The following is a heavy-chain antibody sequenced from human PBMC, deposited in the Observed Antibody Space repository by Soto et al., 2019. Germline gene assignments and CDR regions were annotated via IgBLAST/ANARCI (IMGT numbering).Heavy chain of an antibody. CDR3: ARLVADYVDP. D-gene: IGHD6-19*01. V-gene: IGHV5-51*01. CDR2: IYPGDSDT. CDR1: EYKFTNYW. Sequence: GESLKISCEGSEYKFTNYWIAWVRQMPGKGLEWMGIIYPGDSDTRYSPSFQGQVSISVDKSINTAYLQWNSLKASDTAMYYCARLVADYVDPWGQGTLVTVSS. J-gene: IGHJ5*02.